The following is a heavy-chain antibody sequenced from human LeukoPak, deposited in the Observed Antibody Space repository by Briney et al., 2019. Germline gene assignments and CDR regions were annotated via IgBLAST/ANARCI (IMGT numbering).Heavy chain of an antibody. CDR2: ISYDGSNK. V-gene: IGHV3-30*14. CDR1: GFTFSSYA. Sequence: PGGSLRLSCAASGFTFSSYAMHWVRQAPGKGLEWVAVISYDGSNKYYADSVKGRFTISRDNSKNTLYLQMNSLRAEDTAVYYCARDFRRGGDRWYYYYGMDVWGQGTTVTVSS. CDR3: ARDFRRGGDRWYYYYGMDV. D-gene: IGHD3-16*01. J-gene: IGHJ6*02.